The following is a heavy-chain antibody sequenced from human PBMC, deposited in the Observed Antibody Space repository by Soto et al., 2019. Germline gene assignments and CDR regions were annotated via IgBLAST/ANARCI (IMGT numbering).Heavy chain of an antibody. V-gene: IGHV4-34*01. CDR3: ARAAIQSHQVEGQPPSSQTLDY. J-gene: IGHJ4*02. Sequence: PSETLSLTCAVCGESFIGYYWTWIRQPPGEGLEWIGEINNSGNINYNSSLKSRVTISVDTSKNQFSLKLTSLTAADTAVYYCARAAIQSHQVEGQPPSSQTLDYWSQGTQVTVS. D-gene: IGHD5-18*01. CDR1: GESFIGYY. CDR2: INNSGNI.